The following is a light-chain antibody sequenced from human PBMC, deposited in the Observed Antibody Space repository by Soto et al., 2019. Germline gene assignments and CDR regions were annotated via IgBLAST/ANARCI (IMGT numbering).Light chain of an antibody. Sequence: DIQMTQSPSTLSASVGDGVAITCRASQSISIWLAWYQQKPGKAPKLLIYKASSLESGVPSRFSGSGSGTEFTLTISSLQPDDFATYYCQQYNNYSWTFGQGTKVEIK. CDR3: QQYNNYSWT. CDR1: QSISIW. V-gene: IGKV1-5*03. J-gene: IGKJ1*01. CDR2: KAS.